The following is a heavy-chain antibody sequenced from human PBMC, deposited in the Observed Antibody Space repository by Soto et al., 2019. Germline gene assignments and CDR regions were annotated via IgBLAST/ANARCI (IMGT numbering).Heavy chain of an antibody. D-gene: IGHD2-15*01. CDR2: IFHGGNT. V-gene: IGHV4-38-2*01. Sequence: SETLSLTCAVSGLFISSGNYWGWIRKPPGKGLEWIGSIFHGGNTCYNPSLKSRVTISVDMSKNQFSLKLNSVTAADTAVYYCARARWYDAFDVWGQGTVVTVSS. CDR3: ARARWYDAFDV. J-gene: IGHJ3*01. CDR1: GLFISSGNY.